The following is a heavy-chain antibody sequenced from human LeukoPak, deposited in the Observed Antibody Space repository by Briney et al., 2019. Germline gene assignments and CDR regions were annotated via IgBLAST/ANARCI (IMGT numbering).Heavy chain of an antibody. D-gene: IGHD3-10*01. J-gene: IGHJ4*02. CDR1: GFTFSGRDW. V-gene: IGHV3-7*01. CDR3: ARDPTYGSGSTNY. CDR2: IKQDGSAK. Sequence: GGSLRLSCVAPGFTFSGRDWMTWVRQPPGKGLEGVANIKQDGSAKYYVDSVKGRFTISRDNAKNSLYLQMNSLRAEDTAVYYCARDPTYGSGSTNYWGQGTLVTVSS.